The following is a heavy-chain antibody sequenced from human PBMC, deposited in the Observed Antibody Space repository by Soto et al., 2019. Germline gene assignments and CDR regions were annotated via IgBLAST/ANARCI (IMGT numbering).Heavy chain of an antibody. V-gene: IGHV4-38-2*01. CDR3: ARGYSSSSGGWFDP. CDR1: GYSISSGYY. Sequence: PSETLSLTCAVSGYSISSGYYWGWIRQPPGKGLEWIGSIYHSGSTYYNPSLKSRVTISVDTSKNQFSLKLGSVTAADTAVYYCARGYSSSSGGWFDPWGQGTLVTVSS. CDR2: IYHSGST. J-gene: IGHJ5*02. D-gene: IGHD6-6*01.